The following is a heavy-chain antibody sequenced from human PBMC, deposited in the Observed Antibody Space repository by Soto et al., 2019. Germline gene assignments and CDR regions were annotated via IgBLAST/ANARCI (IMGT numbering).Heavy chain of an antibody. Sequence: PSGSLELTRAVSSGSMMSSNGWSWVRQPPVKGLEWIGEIFHSGRPNYNPSLRSRVTISIDKSKNQFSLKLNNLSAEDTAVYHCAKNQGVELVPLATVDWFDPWGQGSVVTVSS. CDR2: IFHSGRP. CDR3: AKNQGVELVPLATVDWFDP. J-gene: IGHJ5*02. V-gene: IGHV4-4*02. D-gene: IGHD1-26*01. CDR1: SGSMMSSNG.